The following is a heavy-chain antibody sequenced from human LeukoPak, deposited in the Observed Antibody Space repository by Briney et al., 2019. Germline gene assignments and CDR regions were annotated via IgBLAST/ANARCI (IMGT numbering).Heavy chain of an antibody. J-gene: IGHJ6*02. Sequence: PSETLSLTCAVYGGSFSGYYWSWIRQPPGKGLEWIGEINHSGSTNYNPSLKSRVTISVDTSKNQFSLKPSSVTAADTAVYYCARESSGWPRTYGMDVWGQGTTVTVSS. CDR2: INHSGST. V-gene: IGHV4-34*01. CDR3: ARESSGWPRTYGMDV. D-gene: IGHD6-19*01. CDR1: GGSFSGYY.